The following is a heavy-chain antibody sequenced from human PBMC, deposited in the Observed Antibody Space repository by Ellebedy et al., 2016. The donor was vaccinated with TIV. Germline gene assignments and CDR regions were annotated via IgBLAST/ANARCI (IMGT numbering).Heavy chain of an antibody. CDR1: GFTFSSYA. CDR2: IKSDESVI. Sequence: GGSLRLXCAASGFTFSSYAMHWVRQAPGKGLVWVSRIKSDESVIEYADSVKGRFTISRDNAKSTLYLEMNSLRVEDTAVYYCTRDPMFDPRAIFDRWGQGTLVAVSS. D-gene: IGHD3-10*02. V-gene: IGHV3-74*01. J-gene: IGHJ4*02. CDR3: TRDPMFDPRAIFDR.